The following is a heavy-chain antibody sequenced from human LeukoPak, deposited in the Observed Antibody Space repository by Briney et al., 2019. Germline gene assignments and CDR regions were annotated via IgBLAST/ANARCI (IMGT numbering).Heavy chain of an antibody. J-gene: IGHJ4*02. CDR2: ISYDGSNK. CDR3: AKDSHPGSGSYYKGNFDY. CDR1: GFTFSNYA. Sequence: GGSLRLSCAASGFTFSNYAVHWVRQAPGKGLEWVAVISYDGSNKYYADSVKGRFTISRDNAENSLYLQMNSLRAEDTALYYCAKDSHPGSGSYYKGNFDYWGQGTLVTVSS. V-gene: IGHV3-30-3*01. D-gene: IGHD3-10*01.